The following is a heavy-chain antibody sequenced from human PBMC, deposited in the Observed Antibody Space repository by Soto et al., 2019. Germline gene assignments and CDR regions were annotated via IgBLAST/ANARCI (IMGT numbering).Heavy chain of an antibody. CDR3: ASTIGYCSSTSCAADNGRNNWFDP. CDR2: INHSGST. J-gene: IGHJ5*02. D-gene: IGHD2-2*01. CDR1: GGSFSGYY. Sequence: PSETLSLTCAVYGGSFSGYYWSWIRQPPGKGLEWIGEINHSGSTNYNPSLKSRVTISVDTSKNQFSLKLSSVTAADTAVYYCASTIGYCSSTSCAADNGRNNWFDPWGQGTLVTVSS. V-gene: IGHV4-34*01.